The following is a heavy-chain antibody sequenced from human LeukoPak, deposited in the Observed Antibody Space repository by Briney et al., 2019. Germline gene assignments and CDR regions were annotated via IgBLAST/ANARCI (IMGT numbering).Heavy chain of an antibody. J-gene: IGHJ4*02. CDR2: ISGYSGNT. D-gene: IGHD6-19*01. CDR3: ARDQVSVAGKNSDY. V-gene: IGHV1-18*01. CDR1: GYNFPTYG. Sequence: ASVKVSCKASGYNFPTYGVSWVRQAPGQGLQWIAWISGYSGNTVYAQKFQGRVTVTTDTSTSTAYMELRSLSFDDTALYYCARDQVSVAGKNSDYWGQGTLVTVSS.